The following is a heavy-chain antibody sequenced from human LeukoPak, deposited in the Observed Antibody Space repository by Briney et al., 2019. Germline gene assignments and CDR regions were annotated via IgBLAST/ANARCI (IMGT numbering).Heavy chain of an antibody. Sequence: ASVKISCKVSGCTFTDYYMHWVQPAPGKGLEWMGLVDPEDGETIYAEKFQGRVTITADTSTDTAYMELSSLRSEDTAVYYCATKSSGYGLDAFDIWGQGTMVTVSS. D-gene: IGHD5-12*01. V-gene: IGHV1-69-2*01. CDR2: VDPEDGET. CDR3: ATKSSGYGLDAFDI. J-gene: IGHJ3*02. CDR1: GCTFTDYY.